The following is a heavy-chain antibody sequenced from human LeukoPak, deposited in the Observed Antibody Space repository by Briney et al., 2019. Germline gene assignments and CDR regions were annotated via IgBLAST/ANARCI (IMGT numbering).Heavy chain of an antibody. Sequence: SVKVSCKASGGTFSSYTISWVRQAPGQGLEWMGRIIPILGIANYAQKFQGRVTITADKSTSTAYMGLSSLRSEDTAVYYCARLNCSSTSCPMYFDYWGQGTLVTVSS. CDR2: IIPILGIA. CDR1: GGTFSSYT. V-gene: IGHV1-69*02. J-gene: IGHJ4*02. CDR3: ARLNCSSTSCPMYFDY. D-gene: IGHD2-2*01.